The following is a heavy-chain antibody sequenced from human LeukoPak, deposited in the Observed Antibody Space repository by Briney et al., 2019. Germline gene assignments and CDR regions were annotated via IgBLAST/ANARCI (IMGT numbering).Heavy chain of an antibody. CDR2: IYYSGNT. Sequence: XXLPPGXGLEWIGYIYYSGNTNYNPSLKSRVTISVDTSKNQFSLKLSSVTAADTAVYYCARVPSIDAFDIWGQGTMVTVSS. CDR3: ARVPSIDAFDI. J-gene: IGHJ3*02. V-gene: IGHV4-59*01.